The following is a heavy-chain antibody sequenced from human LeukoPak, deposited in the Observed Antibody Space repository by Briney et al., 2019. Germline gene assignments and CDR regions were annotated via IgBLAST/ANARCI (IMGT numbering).Heavy chain of an antibody. CDR3: VKDRGQSIETAGPFGS. CDR2: ISSNGGNT. J-gene: IGHJ4*02. CDR1: GFTVIYYA. Sequence: GGSLRLSCSASGFTVIYYAMHWVRQAPAKGLEYVSGISSNGGNTYYADSVKGRFTMSRANTNNTLYLQMSSLRAEDTALYYCVKDRGQSIETAGPFGSWGQGTLVTVSS. V-gene: IGHV3-64D*06. D-gene: IGHD5-24*01.